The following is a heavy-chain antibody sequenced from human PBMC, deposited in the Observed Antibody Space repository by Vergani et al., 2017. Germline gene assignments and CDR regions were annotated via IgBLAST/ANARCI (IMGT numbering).Heavy chain of an antibody. Sequence: QVQLQESGPGLVKPSETLSLTCTVSGYSISSGYYWGWIRQPPGKGLEWIGSIYHSGSTYYNPSLKSRVTISVDTSKNQFSLKLSSVTAAATAVYYCARDDIVVVPAAGNFDYWGQGTLVTVSS. CDR2: IYHSGST. D-gene: IGHD2-2*01. CDR3: ARDDIVVVPAAGNFDY. V-gene: IGHV4-38-2*02. J-gene: IGHJ4*02. CDR1: GYSISSGYY.